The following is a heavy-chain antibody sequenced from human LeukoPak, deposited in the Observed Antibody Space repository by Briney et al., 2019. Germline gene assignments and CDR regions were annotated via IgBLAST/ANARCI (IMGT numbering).Heavy chain of an antibody. CDR1: GGSISSSSYY. CDR3: ARLSRLFYYDSSGYFDY. Sequence: SETLSLTCTVSGGSISSSSYYWGWIRQPPGKGLEWIGSIYYSGSTYYNPSLKRRVTISVDTSKNQFSLKLSSVTAADTAVYYCARLSRLFYYDSSGYFDYWGQGTLVTVSS. D-gene: IGHD3-22*01. J-gene: IGHJ4*02. CDR2: IYYSGST. V-gene: IGHV4-39*01.